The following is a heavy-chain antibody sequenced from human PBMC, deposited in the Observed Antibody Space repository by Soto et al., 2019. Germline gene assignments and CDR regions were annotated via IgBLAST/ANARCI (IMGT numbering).Heavy chain of an antibody. V-gene: IGHV1-18*01. D-gene: IGHD3-10*01. CDR1: GYTFPNYG. CDR2: ISPYKGNT. CDR3: ARDLDGSGSYYTDY. J-gene: IGHJ4*02. Sequence: ASVKVSCKGSGYTFPNYGISWGLQAPGQRFEWMGWISPYKGNTNYAQKLQGRVTMTTDTSTSTAYMELRSLRSDDKAIYYCARDLDGSGSYYTDYWGQGTLVTVSS.